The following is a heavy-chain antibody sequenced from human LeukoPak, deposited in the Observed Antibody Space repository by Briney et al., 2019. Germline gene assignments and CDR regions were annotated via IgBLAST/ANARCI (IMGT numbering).Heavy chain of an antibody. V-gene: IGHV3-66*02. CDR2: IYSGGST. CDR1: GLTVSSNY. CDR3: ARGLDSSGWYYFDY. J-gene: IGHJ4*02. Sequence: GGSLRLSCAASGLTVSSNYMSWVRQAPGKGLEWVSVIYSGGSTYYADSVKGRFTISRDNSKNTLYLQMNSLRAEDTAVYYCARGLDSSGWYYFDYWGQGTLVTVSS. D-gene: IGHD6-19*01.